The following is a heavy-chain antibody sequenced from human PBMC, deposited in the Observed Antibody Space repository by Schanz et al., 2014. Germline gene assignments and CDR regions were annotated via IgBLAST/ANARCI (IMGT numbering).Heavy chain of an antibody. CDR3: AKEDRNHNSDYVY. V-gene: IGHV3-23*01. J-gene: IGHJ4*02. CDR2: ISGSGGST. Sequence: EVQLLESGGGLVQPGGSLRLSCAASKFTFSNYAMSWVRQAPGKGLEWVSSISGSGGSTYYADSVKGRFTISRDNSKNTLYLQMNSLRPEDTAVYYCAKEDRNHNSDYVYWGQGTLVTVSS. D-gene: IGHD3-22*01. CDR1: KFTFSNYA.